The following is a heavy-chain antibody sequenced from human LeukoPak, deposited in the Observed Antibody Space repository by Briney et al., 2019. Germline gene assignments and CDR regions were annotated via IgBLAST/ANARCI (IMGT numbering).Heavy chain of an antibody. D-gene: IGHD1-1*01. J-gene: IGHJ4*02. V-gene: IGHV4-59*01. CDR3: ARDRQHQNY. CDR2: IYYSGST. CDR1: GGSISSYY. Sequence: SETLSLTCTVSGGSISSYYWSWIRQPPGKGLEWIGYIYYSGSTNYNPSLKSRVTISVDTSKNQFSLKLSSVTTADTAVYYCARDRQHQNYWGQGTLVTVSS.